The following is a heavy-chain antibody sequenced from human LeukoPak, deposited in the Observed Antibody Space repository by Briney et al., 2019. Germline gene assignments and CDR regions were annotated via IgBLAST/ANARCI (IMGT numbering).Heavy chain of an antibody. CDR2: IRSKANSYAT. CDR3: TSGITMVRGVLHYYYYGMDV. CDR1: GFTFSGSA. Sequence: PGGSPKLSCAASGFTFSGSAMHWVRQAPGKGLEWVGRIRSKANSYATAYAASVKGRFTISRDDSKNTAYLQMNSLKTEDTAVYYCTSGITMVRGVLHYYYYGMDVWGQGTTVTVSS. V-gene: IGHV3-73*01. J-gene: IGHJ6*02. D-gene: IGHD3-10*01.